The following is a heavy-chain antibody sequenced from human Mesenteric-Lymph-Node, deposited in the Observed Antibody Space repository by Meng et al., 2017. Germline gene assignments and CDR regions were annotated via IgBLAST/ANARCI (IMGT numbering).Heavy chain of an antibody. Sequence: GESLKISCAASGFTFSSYAMHWVRQAPGKGLEWVAVISYSGSTKYYADSVKGRFTISRDNSKNTLYLQMNSLRAEDTAVYYCAKDLFSIAVAGRFDYWGQGTLVTVSS. V-gene: IGHV3-30*07. CDR1: GFTFSSYA. J-gene: IGHJ4*02. CDR3: AKDLFSIAVAGRFDY. CDR2: ISYSGSTK. D-gene: IGHD6-19*01.